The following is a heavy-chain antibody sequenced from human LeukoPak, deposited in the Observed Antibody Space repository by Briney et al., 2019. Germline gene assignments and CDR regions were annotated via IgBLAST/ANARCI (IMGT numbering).Heavy chain of an antibody. CDR3: ARDRLNFFDY. CDR1: GGSISGYY. Sequence: SETLSLTCTVSGGSISGYYWSWIRQPPGKGLGWIGYIYYSGNTKYNPSLKSRVTMSVDTSRNQFSLKLSSVTAADTAVYYCARDRLNFFDYWGQGTLVTVSS. CDR2: IYYSGNT. V-gene: IGHV4-59*01. J-gene: IGHJ4*02.